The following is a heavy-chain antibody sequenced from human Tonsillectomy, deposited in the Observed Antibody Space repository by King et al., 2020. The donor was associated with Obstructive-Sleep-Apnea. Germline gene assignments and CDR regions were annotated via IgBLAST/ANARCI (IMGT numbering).Heavy chain of an antibody. CDR1: GFTFNKYG. Sequence: VQLVESGGGVVQPGGSLRLSCAASGFTFNKYGMHWVRQAPGEGLEWVTFIRYDGSYKSYADSVKGRFTVSRDNSENTLSLEMNSLRVEDTAVYYCAKEGGVSGSAFDIWGQGTMVTVS. CDR2: IRYDGSYK. D-gene: IGHD1-26*01. CDR3: AKEGGVSGSAFDI. V-gene: IGHV3-30*02. J-gene: IGHJ3*02.